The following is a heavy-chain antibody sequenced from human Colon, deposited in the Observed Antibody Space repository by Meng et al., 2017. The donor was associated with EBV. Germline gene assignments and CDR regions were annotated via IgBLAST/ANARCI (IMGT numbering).Heavy chain of an antibody. CDR2: INTNTGNP. V-gene: IGHV7-4-1*02. D-gene: IGHD3-22*01. J-gene: IGHJ4*02. CDR1: GYTFTSYA. Sequence: GQMWQTRFDLTKPGASLKVSCKAAGYTFTSYAMNWVRQAPGQGLEWMGLINTNTGNPTYDQGFTGRFVFSLDTSVSTAYLQISSLKAEDTAVYYCARGDYYDSSGLDYWGQGTLVTVSS. CDR3: ARGDYYDSSGLDY.